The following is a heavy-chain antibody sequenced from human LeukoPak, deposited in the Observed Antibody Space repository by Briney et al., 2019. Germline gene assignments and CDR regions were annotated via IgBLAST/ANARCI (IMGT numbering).Heavy chain of an antibody. CDR2: INPNSGGT. V-gene: IGHV1-2*02. CDR3: ARGTPTPYDYVWGSYRYDGFDY. CDR1: GYTFTGYY. Sequence: GASVKVSCKASGYTFTGYYMHWVRQAPGQGLEWMGWINPNSGGTNYAQKFQGRVTMTRDTSISTAYMELSRLRSDDTAVYYCARGTPTPYDYVWGSYRYDGFDYWGQGTLVTVSS. J-gene: IGHJ4*02. D-gene: IGHD3-16*02.